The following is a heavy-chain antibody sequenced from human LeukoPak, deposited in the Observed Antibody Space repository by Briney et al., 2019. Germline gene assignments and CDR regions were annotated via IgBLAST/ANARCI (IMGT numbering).Heavy chain of an antibody. CDR1: GFTFSSYA. J-gene: IGHJ4*02. D-gene: IGHD4-23*01. Sequence: GRSLRLSCAASGFTFSSYAMHWVRQAPGKGLEWVAVISYDGSNKYYADSVKGRFTISRDNSKNTLYLQMNSLRAEDTAVYYCASRTVANFDYWGQGTLVNVSS. CDR2: ISYDGSNK. V-gene: IGHV3-30*04. CDR3: ASRTVANFDY.